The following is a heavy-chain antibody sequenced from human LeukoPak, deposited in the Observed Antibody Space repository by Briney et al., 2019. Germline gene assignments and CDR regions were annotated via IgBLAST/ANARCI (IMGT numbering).Heavy chain of an antibody. D-gene: IGHD6-13*01. V-gene: IGHV1-18*01. CDR2: ISAYNGNT. Sequence: ASVKVSCKASGYTFTSYGISWVRQAPGQGLEWMGWISAYNGNTNYAQKPQGRVTMTTDTSTSTAYMELRSLRSDDTAVYYCARDPNIAAAGTENWFDPWGQGTLVTVSS. CDR3: ARDPNIAAAGTENWFDP. J-gene: IGHJ5*02. CDR1: GYTFTSYG.